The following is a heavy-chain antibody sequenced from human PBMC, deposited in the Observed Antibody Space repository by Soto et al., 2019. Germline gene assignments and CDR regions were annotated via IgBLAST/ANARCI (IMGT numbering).Heavy chain of an antibody. CDR3: VRDRASPDSFNV. CDR1: GFPFTPFW. CDR2: INSDGSTK. Sequence: EVQVVESGGGLVQPGESLRLSCAASGFPFTPFWMHWFRQAPGKGLVWLSHINSDGSTKVDAGSVKGRFTISRDNAKNTQSLTRNSLKAEDTAVYYCVRDRASPDSFNVWGRGTMVTVSS. V-gene: IGHV3-74*01. J-gene: IGHJ3*01.